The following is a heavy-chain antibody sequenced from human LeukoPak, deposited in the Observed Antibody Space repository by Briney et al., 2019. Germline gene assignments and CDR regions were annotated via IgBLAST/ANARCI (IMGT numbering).Heavy chain of an antibody. CDR2: IIPIFGTA. CDR3: ASGRRLPPQVLGRYYMDV. Sequence: SVKVSCKASGGTFSSYAISWVRQAPGQGLEWMGGIIPIFGTANYAQKFQGRVTITTDESTSTAYMELSSLRSEDTAVYYCASGRRLPPQVLGRYYMDVWGKGTTVTVSS. J-gene: IGHJ6*03. CDR1: GGTFSSYA. V-gene: IGHV1-69*05. D-gene: IGHD5-18*01.